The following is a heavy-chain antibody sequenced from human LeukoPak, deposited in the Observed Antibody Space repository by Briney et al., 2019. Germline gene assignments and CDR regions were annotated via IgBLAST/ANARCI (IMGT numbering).Heavy chain of an antibody. CDR3: ARALGSSWSNLFDP. J-gene: IGHJ5*02. CDR2: IYNSGSN. D-gene: IGHD6-13*01. CDR1: GGSISSYY. Sequence: PSETLPLTCTVSGGSISSYYWSWIRQPPGKGLEWIGYIYNSGSNNYHPPLKSRVTISVDTPKNQFSLKLSPVTAADTAVYLCARALGSSWSNLFDPWGQGTLVNVSS. V-gene: IGHV4-4*09.